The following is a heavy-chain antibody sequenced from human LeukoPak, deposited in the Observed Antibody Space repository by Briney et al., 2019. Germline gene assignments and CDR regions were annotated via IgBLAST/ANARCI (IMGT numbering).Heavy chain of an antibody. V-gene: IGHV3-48*03. D-gene: IGHD4-17*01. CDR3: ARIMITVTTSDY. J-gene: IGHJ4*02. CDR2: ISSSGSTI. CDR1: GFTFSSYE. Sequence: GSLRLSCAASGFTFSSYEMNWVRQAPGKGLEWVSYISSSGSTIFYADSVKGRFTISRDNARNSLYLQMNSLRAEDTAVYYCARIMITVTTSDYWGQGTLVTVSS.